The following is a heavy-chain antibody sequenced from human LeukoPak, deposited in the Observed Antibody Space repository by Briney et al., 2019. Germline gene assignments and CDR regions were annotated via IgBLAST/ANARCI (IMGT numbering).Heavy chain of an antibody. Sequence: GGSLRLSCAASGFNFSDYGMNWVRQTPGGGLQWVSSIGGSGSNIYYADSVKGRFTISRDNSKNTLYLQMNSLRAEDTAVYYCAREADYYYDSSGYFDYWGQGTLVTVSS. V-gene: IGHV3-21*01. CDR1: GFNFSDYG. D-gene: IGHD3-22*01. J-gene: IGHJ4*02. CDR3: AREADYYYDSSGYFDY. CDR2: IGGSGSNI.